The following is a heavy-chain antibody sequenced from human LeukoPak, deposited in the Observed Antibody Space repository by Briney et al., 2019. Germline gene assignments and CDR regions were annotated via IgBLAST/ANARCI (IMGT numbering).Heavy chain of an antibody. CDR2: FNTDGSST. V-gene: IGHV3-74*01. CDR1: GFTFSSSA. CDR3: ARAASCGGDCSSSYLQH. D-gene: IGHD2-21*02. Sequence: GGSLRLSCTASGFTFSSSAMSWVRPAPGRGLVWVSRFNTDGSSTSYADSVKGRFNISRDNAKNTLYLQMNSLRAEDMAVYYCARAASCGGDCSSSYLQHWGQGTLVTVSS. J-gene: IGHJ1*01.